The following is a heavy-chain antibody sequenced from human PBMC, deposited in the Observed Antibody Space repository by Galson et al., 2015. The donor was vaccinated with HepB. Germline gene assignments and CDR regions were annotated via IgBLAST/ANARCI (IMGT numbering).Heavy chain of an antibody. D-gene: IGHD5-18*01. V-gene: IGHV5-51*01. CDR3: ARQIVSYTAMVYRHFDY. Sequence: QSGAEVKKPGESLKISCKGSGYSFTSYWIGWVRQMPGKGLEWMGIIYPGDSDTRYSPSFQGQVTISADKSISTAYLQWSSLKASDTAMYYCARQIVSYTAMVYRHFDYWGQGTLVTVSS. J-gene: IGHJ4*02. CDR1: GYSFTSYW. CDR2: IYPGDSDT.